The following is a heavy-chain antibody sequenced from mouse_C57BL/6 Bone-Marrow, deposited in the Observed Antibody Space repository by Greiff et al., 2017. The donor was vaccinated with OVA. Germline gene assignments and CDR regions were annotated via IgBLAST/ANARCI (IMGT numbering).Heavy chain of an antibody. CDR3: ARGNDYERGYYFDY. D-gene: IGHD2-4*01. Sequence: QVQLKESGPELVKPGASVKISCKASGYAFSSSWMNWVKQRPGKGLEWIGRIYPGDGDTNYNGKFKGKATLTADKSSSTAYMQRSSLTSEDSAVYFCARGNDYERGYYFDYWGQGTTLTVSS. V-gene: IGHV1-82*01. CDR2: IYPGDGDT. CDR1: GYAFSSSW. J-gene: IGHJ2*01.